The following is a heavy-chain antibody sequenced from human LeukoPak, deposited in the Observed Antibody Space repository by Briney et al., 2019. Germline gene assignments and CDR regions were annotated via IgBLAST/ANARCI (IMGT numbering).Heavy chain of an antibody. Sequence: SETLSLTCTVSGGSISSSSYYWGWIRQPPGKGLEWIGSVYYTGASHYNPSLKSRVTISIDTSKNHFSLNLTSVTAADTAVYYCARGAPPQNWGQGALVTVSS. CDR3: ARGAPPQN. V-gene: IGHV4-39*07. J-gene: IGHJ4*02. CDR1: GGSISSSSYY. CDR2: VYYTGAS.